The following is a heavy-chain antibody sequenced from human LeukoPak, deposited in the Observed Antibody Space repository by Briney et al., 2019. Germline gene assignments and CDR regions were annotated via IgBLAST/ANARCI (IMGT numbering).Heavy chain of an antibody. V-gene: IGHV1-46*01. D-gene: IGHD6-19*01. Sequence: GASVKVSCKASGYTFTSYYMHWVRQAPGQGLEWIGIINPSGGSTSHAQKFQGRVTMTRDTSTSTVYMELSSLRSEDTAVYYCARAESIAVAGTKYSAFDIWGQGTMVTVSS. CDR2: INPSGGST. CDR1: GYTFTSYY. J-gene: IGHJ3*02. CDR3: ARAESIAVAGTKYSAFDI.